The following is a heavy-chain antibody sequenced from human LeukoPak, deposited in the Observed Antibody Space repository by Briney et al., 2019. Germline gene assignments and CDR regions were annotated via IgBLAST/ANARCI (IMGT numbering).Heavy chain of an antibody. D-gene: IGHD3-16*01. CDR2: ISSSSSYI. CDR1: GFTFSSYS. Sequence: GGSLRLSCAASGFTFSSYSMNWVHQAPGKGLEWVSSISSSSSYIYYADSVKGRFTISRDNAKNSLYLQMNSLRAEDTAVYYCAREGWGYGMDVWGQGTTVTVSS. V-gene: IGHV3-21*01. J-gene: IGHJ6*02. CDR3: AREGWGYGMDV.